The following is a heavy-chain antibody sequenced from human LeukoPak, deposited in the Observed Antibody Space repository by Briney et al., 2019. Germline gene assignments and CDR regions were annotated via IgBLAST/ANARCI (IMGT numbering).Heavy chain of an antibody. D-gene: IGHD6-19*01. CDR2: ISFDGIGK. CDR3: AREGHISGRAGSLDI. Sequence: PGGSLRLSCAASRITFTTSGIHWVRQAPGKGLEWVAAISFDGIGKYYTDSVEGRFTVSRDNSKNTLYLQMSSLGDEDTAVYRCAREGHISGRAGSLDIWSQATMVTVSS. CDR1: RITFTTSG. V-gene: IGHV3-30*03. J-gene: IGHJ3*02.